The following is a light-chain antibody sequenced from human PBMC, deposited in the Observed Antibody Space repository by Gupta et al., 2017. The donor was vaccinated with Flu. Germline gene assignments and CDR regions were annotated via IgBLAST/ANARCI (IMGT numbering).Light chain of an antibody. V-gene: IGKV3-15*01. CDR3: QQYDNWPDT. Sequence: EIVMTQSPATLSVSPGERATLSCRASQSVRSNLAWYQQKPGQAPRLLMYGASTRATVIPARFSGSGSGTEFTLTISSLQSEDFAVYYCQQYDNWPDTFGQGTKLEIK. CDR1: QSVRSN. CDR2: GAS. J-gene: IGKJ2*01.